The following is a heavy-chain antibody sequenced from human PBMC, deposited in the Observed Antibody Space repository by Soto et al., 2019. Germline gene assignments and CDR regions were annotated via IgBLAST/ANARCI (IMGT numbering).Heavy chain of an antibody. CDR1: GGTFSSYA. Sequence: GASVKVSCKASGGTFSSYAISWVRQAPGQGLECMGGIIPIFGTANYAQKFQGRVTITADESTSTAYMELSSLRSEDTAVYYCARGRIVGATYYYGMDVWGQGTTVTGSS. D-gene: IGHD1-26*01. CDR3: ARGRIVGATYYYGMDV. CDR2: IIPIFGTA. J-gene: IGHJ6*02. V-gene: IGHV1-69*13.